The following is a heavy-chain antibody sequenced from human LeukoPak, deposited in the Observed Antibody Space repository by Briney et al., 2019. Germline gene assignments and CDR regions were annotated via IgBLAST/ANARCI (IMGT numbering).Heavy chain of an antibody. CDR2: INPSGGST. J-gene: IGHJ4*02. V-gene: IGHV1-46*03. D-gene: IGHD1-26*01. CDR3: ARGPRWSVLLERKVGFDY. CDR1: GYTFTSYY. Sequence: ASVKVSCKASGYTFTSYYMHWVRQAPGQGLEWMGIINPSGGSTSYAQKFQGRVTMTRDTYTSTVYMELGSLRSEDTAVYYGARGPRWSVLLERKVGFDYWGQGTLVTVSS.